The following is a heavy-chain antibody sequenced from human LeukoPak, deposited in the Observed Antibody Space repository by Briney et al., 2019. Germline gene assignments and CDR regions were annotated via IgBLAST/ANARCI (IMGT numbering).Heavy chain of an antibody. CDR3: RVFAETADY. V-gene: IGHV3-7*01. CDR2: IKQDGSEK. D-gene: IGHD1-1*01. CDR1: EFTFSSYW. J-gene: IGHJ4*02. Sequence: TGGSLRLSCAASEFTFSSYWMNWVRQAPGKGLEWVANIKQDGSEKNYVDSVKGRFTISRDNAKNSLYLQMNSLRAEDTAVYYCRVFAETADYWGPGTLVTVSS.